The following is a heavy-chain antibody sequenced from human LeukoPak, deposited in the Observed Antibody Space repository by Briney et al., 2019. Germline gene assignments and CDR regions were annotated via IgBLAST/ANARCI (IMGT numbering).Heavy chain of an antibody. D-gene: IGHD6-13*01. J-gene: IGHJ4*02. V-gene: IGHV1-2*04. CDR3: ASSGSGIAAAGTADYFDY. CDR2: VXXXSGGT. CDR1: GYTFTGYY. Sequence: ASVKVSCKASGYTFTGYYIHWVRQAPGQGLEWMGWVXXXSGGTNFAQKFQGWVTMTRDTSISTAYMELSRLTSDDTAVYYCASSGSGIAAAGTADYFDYWGQGTLVTVSS.